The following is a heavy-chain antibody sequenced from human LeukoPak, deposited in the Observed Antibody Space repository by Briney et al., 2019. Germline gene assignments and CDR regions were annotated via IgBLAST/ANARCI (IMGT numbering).Heavy chain of an antibody. CDR2: INQGGNER. CDR3: ARDGCTSTTCTTLGGFNH. V-gene: IGHV3-7*01. J-gene: IGHJ4*02. Sequence: QAGGSLRLSCEGSGFTFTAYWMSWVRQAPGQGLEWVASINQGGNERHFVDSVRGRFAISRDNARKSVFLQMDSLREADTGIYFCARDGCTSTTCTTLGGFNHWDQGTQVLVSS. D-gene: IGHD2-8*01. CDR1: GFTFTAYW.